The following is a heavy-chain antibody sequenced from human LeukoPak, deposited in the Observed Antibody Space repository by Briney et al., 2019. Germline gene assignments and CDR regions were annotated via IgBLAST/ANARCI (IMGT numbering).Heavy chain of an antibody. Sequence: GGSLRLSCATSGFTFSSYAMSWVRQAPGKGLEWVSGISGRGGIIYYADSVKGRFTITRDKFKNTLYLQMNSLRAEDTAVYYCAKDSDYYDDSGYYQDCWGQGTLVTVSS. CDR3: AKDSDYYDDSGYYQDC. CDR1: GFTFSSYA. D-gene: IGHD3-22*01. CDR2: ISGRGGII. J-gene: IGHJ4*02. V-gene: IGHV3-23*01.